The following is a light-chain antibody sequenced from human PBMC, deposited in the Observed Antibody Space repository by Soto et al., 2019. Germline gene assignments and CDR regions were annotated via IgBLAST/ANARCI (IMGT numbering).Light chain of an antibody. CDR3: AAWDDSLNGFYV. V-gene: IGLV1-44*01. Sequence: QSVLTQPPSASGTPGQRVTISCSRSSSNIGSNTVNWYQQLPGTAPKLLIYSNNQRPSGVPDRFSGSKSGTSASLAISGLQSEDEADYYCAAWDDSLNGFYVFGTGTKVTV. CDR1: SSNIGSNT. CDR2: SNN. J-gene: IGLJ1*01.